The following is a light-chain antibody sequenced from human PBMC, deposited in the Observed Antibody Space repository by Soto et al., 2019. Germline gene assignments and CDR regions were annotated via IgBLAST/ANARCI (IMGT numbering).Light chain of an antibody. J-gene: IGKJ5*01. CDR3: QQYKSWPPIT. V-gene: IGKV3-15*01. CDR2: GAS. CDR1: QSVPSR. Sequence: LITPFPATLSVPPEKDVPLSCRASQSVPSRIAWYQQKPGQAPSLLIYGASTRATGVPDRFSGTGSGTEFTLTISSLKSEDYAVYYCQQYKSWPPITFGQGTRLEIK.